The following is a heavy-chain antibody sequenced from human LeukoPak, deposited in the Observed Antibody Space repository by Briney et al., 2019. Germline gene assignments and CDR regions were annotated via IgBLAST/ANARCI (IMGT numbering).Heavy chain of an antibody. D-gene: IGHD5-12*01. CDR2: INHSGST. V-gene: IGHV4-39*07. CDR1: GGSISSSSYY. CDR3: ARGGGYSGYDRLDY. J-gene: IGHJ4*02. Sequence: SETLSLTCTVSGGSISSSSYYWGWIRQPPGKGLEWIGEINHSGSTNYNPSLKSRVTISVDTSKNQFSLKLSSVTAADTAVYYCARGGGYSGYDRLDYWGQGTLVTVSS.